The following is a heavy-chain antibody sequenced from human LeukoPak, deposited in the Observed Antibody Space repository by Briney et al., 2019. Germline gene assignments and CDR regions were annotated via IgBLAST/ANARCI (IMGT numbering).Heavy chain of an antibody. V-gene: IGHV3-43*02. CDR2: ISGDGGST. J-gene: IGHJ4*02. CDR1: GFTFDDYA. CDR3: AKARRWLQQYYFDY. Sequence: PGGSLRLPCAASGFTFDDYAMHWVRQAPGKGLEWVSLISGDGGSTYYADSVKGRFTISRDNSKNSLYLQMNSLRTEDTALYYCAKARRWLQQYYFDYWGQGTLVTVSS. D-gene: IGHD5-24*01.